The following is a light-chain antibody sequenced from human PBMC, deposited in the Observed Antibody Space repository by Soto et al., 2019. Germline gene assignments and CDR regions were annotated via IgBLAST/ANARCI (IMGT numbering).Light chain of an antibody. CDR3: QQYNSWWT. J-gene: IGKJ1*01. CDR2: KAS. V-gene: IGKV1-5*03. CDR1: QSSSSW. Sequence: DIQMTQSPSTLSASVGDRVTITCRASQSSSSWLAWYQQKPGKAPKLLIYKASSLESGVPSRFSGRGSGTEFTLTISSLQPDDLATYYCQQYNSWWTFGQGTKVEIK.